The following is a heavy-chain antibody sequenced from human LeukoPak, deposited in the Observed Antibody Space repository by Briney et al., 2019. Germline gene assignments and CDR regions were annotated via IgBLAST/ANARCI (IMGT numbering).Heavy chain of an antibody. D-gene: IGHD2-2*01. V-gene: IGHV4-4*07. J-gene: IGHJ6*02. CDR1: GGSISSYY. Sequence: SETLSLTCTVSGGSISSYYWSWIRQPAGKGLEWIGRIYTSGSTNYNPSLKSRVTMSVDTSKNQLSLKLSSVPAADTAVYYCARGTGYCSSTSCYLGSYYYYGMDVWGQGTTVTLSS. CDR2: IYTSGST. CDR3: ARGTGYCSSTSCYLGSYYYYGMDV.